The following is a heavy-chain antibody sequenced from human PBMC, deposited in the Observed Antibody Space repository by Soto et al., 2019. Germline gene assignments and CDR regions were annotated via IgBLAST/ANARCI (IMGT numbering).Heavy chain of an antibody. CDR3: SRVPPNNRGAPLDY. Sequence: GGSLRLSCAASGFTFTTAWINWVRQAPGKGLEWVGLITSKAYAGTTEFAATVKGRFTISRDDSKSIAYLQMNSLKTDDTAVYYCSRVPPNNRGAPLDYWGQGTLVTVSS. CDR1: GFTFTTAW. J-gene: IGHJ4*02. D-gene: IGHD3-10*01. V-gene: IGHV3-49*04. CDR2: ITSKAYAGTT.